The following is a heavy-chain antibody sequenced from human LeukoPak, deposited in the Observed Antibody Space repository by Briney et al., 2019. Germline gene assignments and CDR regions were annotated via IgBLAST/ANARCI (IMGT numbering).Heavy chain of an antibody. CDR3: AKGGKWDVTPFDY. D-gene: IGHD1-26*01. CDR2: ISGSDGST. V-gene: IGHV3-23*01. J-gene: IGHJ4*02. Sequence: GGSLRLSCAASGFTFSSYAMSWVRQAPGKGLEWFSAISGSDGSTYYADSVKGRFTISRDNSKNTLYLQMNSLRVEDTAVYYCAKGGKWDVTPFDYWGQGTLVTVSS. CDR1: GFTFSSYA.